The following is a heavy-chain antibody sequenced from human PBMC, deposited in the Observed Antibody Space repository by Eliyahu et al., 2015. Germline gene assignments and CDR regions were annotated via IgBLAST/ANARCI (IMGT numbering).Heavy chain of an antibody. CDR3: VRYLGADSYGMDV. J-gene: IGHJ6*02. D-gene: IGHD7-27*01. CDR2: ISSSSSYI. V-gene: IGHV3-21*01. Sequence: EVQLVESGGGLVKPGGSLRLSCAASGFTLGAIGMNWVRQAPGKGLEWVSSISSSSSYIYYADSVKGRFTISRDNAKNSLYLQMNSLRAEDTAVYYCVRYLGADSYGMDVWGQGTTVTVSS. CDR1: GFTLGAIG.